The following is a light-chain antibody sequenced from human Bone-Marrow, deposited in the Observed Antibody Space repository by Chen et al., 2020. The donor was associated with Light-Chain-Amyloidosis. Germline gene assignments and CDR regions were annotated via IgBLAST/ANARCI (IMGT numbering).Light chain of an antibody. V-gene: IGKV3-15*01. CDR2: GAS. Sequence: EIVLTHSPVPLSVSPGERATISCRASQSVSSNLAWYQQKPGQAPRLLIYGASTRATGIPARFSGSGSGTEFTLTISSLQSEDFAVYYCQQYNNWPPLTFGGGTKVEIK. CDR1: QSVSSN. CDR3: QQYNNWPPLT. J-gene: IGKJ4*01.